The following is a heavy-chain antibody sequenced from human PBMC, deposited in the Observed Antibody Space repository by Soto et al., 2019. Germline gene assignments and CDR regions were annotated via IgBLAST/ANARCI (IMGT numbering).Heavy chain of an antibody. CDR1: GGSISSYY. J-gene: IGHJ3*02. CDR2: IYYSGST. Sequence: SETLSLTCTVSGGSISSYYWSWIRQPPGKGLEWIGYIYYSGSTNYNPSLKSRVTISVDTSKNQFSLKLSSVTAADTAVYYCARADDFWSGYYLWAAGSGRVGAFDIWGQGTMVTVSS. D-gene: IGHD3-3*01. V-gene: IGHV4-59*01. CDR3: ARADDFWSGYYLWAAGSGRVGAFDI.